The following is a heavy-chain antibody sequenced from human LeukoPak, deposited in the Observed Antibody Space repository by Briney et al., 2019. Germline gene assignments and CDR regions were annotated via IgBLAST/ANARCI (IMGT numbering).Heavy chain of an antibody. CDR1: GGSISTYY. V-gene: IGHV4-59*01. D-gene: IGHD3-10*01. J-gene: IGHJ6*02. CDR2: IYYSGST. CDR3: VIFRRRMVRGVTYSHPGMDV. Sequence: SEALSLTCTVSGGSISTYYWSWSRQPPGKGLEWSGLIYYSGSTNYNPSLKSRVTISLDTPNNQFSLNLRSATAAATAVYHCVIFRRRMVRGVTYSHPGMDVWRQDPRVRVSS.